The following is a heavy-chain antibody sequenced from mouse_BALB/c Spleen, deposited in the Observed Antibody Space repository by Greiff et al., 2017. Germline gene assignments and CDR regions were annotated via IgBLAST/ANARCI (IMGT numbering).Heavy chain of an antibody. CDR1: GFSLTSYG. V-gene: IGHV2-2*01. D-gene: IGHD4-1*01. CDR3: ATYNWDGGYFDV. CDR2: IWSGGST. Sequence: QVQLKESGPGLVQPSQSLSITCTVSGFSLTSYGVHWVRQSPGKGLEWLGVIWSGGSTDYNAAFISRLSISKDNSKSQVFLKMNSLQTDDTAMYYCATYNWDGGYFDVWGAGTTVTVSS. J-gene: IGHJ1*01.